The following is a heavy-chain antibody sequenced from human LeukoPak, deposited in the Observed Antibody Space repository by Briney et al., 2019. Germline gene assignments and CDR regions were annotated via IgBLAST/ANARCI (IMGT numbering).Heavy chain of an antibody. CDR1: GDTFSSYV. CDR3: AKTFLTAYNTYFYYYGLDV. CDR2: INPVFGTA. J-gene: IGHJ6*02. D-gene: IGHD3-9*01. Sequence: ASVKVSCKASGDTFSSYVISWVRQAPGQGLEWVGGINPVFGTAHYAQKFQDRVTITADESTSTAYMELSGLRSEDTAVYYCAKTFLTAYNTYFYYYGLDVWGHGTPVTVSS. V-gene: IGHV1-69*13.